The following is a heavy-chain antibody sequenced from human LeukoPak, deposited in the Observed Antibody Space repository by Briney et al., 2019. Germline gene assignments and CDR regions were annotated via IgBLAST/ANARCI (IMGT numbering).Heavy chain of an antibody. J-gene: IGHJ4*02. CDR3: AKDSAVVINRGPPDY. Sequence: GGSLRLSCAASGFTFSSYGMHWVRQAPGKGLEWVAVISYDGSNKYYADSVKGRFTISRDNSKNTLYLQMNSLRAEDTAVYYCAKDSAVVINRGPPDYWGQGTLVTVSS. CDR1: GFTFSSYG. D-gene: IGHD3-22*01. V-gene: IGHV3-30*18. CDR2: ISYDGSNK.